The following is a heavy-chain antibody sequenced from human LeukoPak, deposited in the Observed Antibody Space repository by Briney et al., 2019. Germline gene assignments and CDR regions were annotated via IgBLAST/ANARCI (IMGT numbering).Heavy chain of an antibody. Sequence: ASVKVSCKASGYTFSGYYIHWVRQAPGQGLEWMGWISAYNGNTNYAQKLQGRVTITADESTSAAYMELSSLRSEDTAVYYCARDNGPPRPFFDYWGQGTLVTVSS. J-gene: IGHJ4*02. CDR1: GYTFSGYY. CDR3: ARDNGPPRPFFDY. V-gene: IGHV1-18*04. D-gene: IGHD2-8*01. CDR2: ISAYNGNT.